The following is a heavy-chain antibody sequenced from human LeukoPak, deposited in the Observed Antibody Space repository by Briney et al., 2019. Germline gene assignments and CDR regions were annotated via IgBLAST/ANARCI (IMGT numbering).Heavy chain of an antibody. V-gene: IGHV1-18*01. D-gene: IGHD3-10*01. J-gene: IGHJ4*02. CDR3: VRGITMVRGVPHPGY. Sequence: GASVKVSCKASGYTFTSYGISWVRQAPGQGLEWMGWISAYNGNTNYAQKFQGRVTMTRDTSISTAYMELSRLRSDDTAVYYCVRGITMVRGVPHPGYWGQGTLVTVSS. CDR2: ISAYNGNT. CDR1: GYTFTSYG.